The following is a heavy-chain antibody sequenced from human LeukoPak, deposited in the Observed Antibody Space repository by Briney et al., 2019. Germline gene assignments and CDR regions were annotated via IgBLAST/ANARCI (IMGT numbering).Heavy chain of an antibody. J-gene: IGHJ4*02. D-gene: IGHD6-13*01. CDR1: GFTFSSYS. V-gene: IGHV3-21*01. Sequence: GGSLRLSCAAFGFTFSSYSMNWVRQAPGKGLEWVSSISSSSSYIYYADSAKGRFTISRDNAKNSLYLQMNSLRAEDTAVYYCARGGRDVIAAAGTIGYWGQGTLVTVSS. CDR2: ISSSSSYI. CDR3: ARGGRDVIAAAGTIGY.